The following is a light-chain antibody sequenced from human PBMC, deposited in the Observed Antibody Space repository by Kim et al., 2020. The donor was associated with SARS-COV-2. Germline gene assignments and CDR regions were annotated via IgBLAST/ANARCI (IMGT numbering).Light chain of an antibody. CDR2: QDN. V-gene: IGLV3-1*01. J-gene: IGLJ2*01. CDR1: KLGDKY. Sequence: SYELTQPPTMSVSPGQKANITCSGDKLGDKYICWYQQKPGQSPVLVIFQDNNRPSGVPERFSGSNSGNTATLTIGGTQAMDEADYYCQAWDSGTAVFGGGTQLTVL. CDR3: QAWDSGTAV.